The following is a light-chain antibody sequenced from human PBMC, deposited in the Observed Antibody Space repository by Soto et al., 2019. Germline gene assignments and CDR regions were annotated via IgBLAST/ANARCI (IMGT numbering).Light chain of an antibody. CDR3: QQYYSYPRT. V-gene: IGKV1-5*01. CDR2: AAS. CDR1: QTISSW. J-gene: IGKJ1*01. Sequence: DIQMTQSPFTLSGSVGDRVTIPFRASQTISSWLAWYQQKPGKAPKLLIYAASTLQSGVPSRFSGSGSGTDFTLTISCLQSEDFATYYCQQYYSYPRTFGQGTKVDIK.